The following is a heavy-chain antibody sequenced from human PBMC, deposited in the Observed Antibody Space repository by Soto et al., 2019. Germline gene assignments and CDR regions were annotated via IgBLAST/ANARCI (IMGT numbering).Heavy chain of an antibody. CDR2: ISGGGGGT. CDR1: GFTFNSYA. Sequence: GGSLRLSCAASGFTFNSYAMNWVRQAPGKGLEWVSSISGGGGGTYYADSVKGRLTISRDNSKNSLYLQMNSLRAEDTSLYYCAKGSHYDILTAYHAFDYWGPGTLVTVSS. CDR3: AKGSHYDILTAYHAFDY. V-gene: IGHV3-23*01. D-gene: IGHD3-9*01. J-gene: IGHJ4*02.